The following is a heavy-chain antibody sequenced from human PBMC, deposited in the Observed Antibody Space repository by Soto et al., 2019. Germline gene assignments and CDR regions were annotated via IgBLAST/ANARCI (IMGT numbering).Heavy chain of an antibody. CDR3: ARGALQYYYDSSGYYYVDP. Sequence: PGGSLRLSCAASGFTFSSYSMNWVRQAPGKGLEWVSYISSSSSTIYYADSVKGRFTISRDNAKNSLYLQMNSLRDEDTAVYYCARGALQYYYDSSGYYYVDPWGQGTLVTVSS. J-gene: IGHJ5*02. D-gene: IGHD3-22*01. CDR2: ISSSSSTI. V-gene: IGHV3-48*02. CDR1: GFTFSSYS.